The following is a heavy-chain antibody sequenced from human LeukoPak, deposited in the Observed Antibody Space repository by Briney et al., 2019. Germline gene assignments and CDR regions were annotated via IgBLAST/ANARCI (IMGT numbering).Heavy chain of an antibody. Sequence: PGGSLRLSCAASGFTFSSYAMSWVRQAPGKGLEWVSAISGSGGSTYYADSVKGRFTISRDNSKNTLYLQMNSLRAEDTAVYYCAKVWRSIAAAGFRGSSLWFDPWGQGTLVTVSS. CDR3: AKVWRSIAAAGFRGSSLWFDP. J-gene: IGHJ5*02. V-gene: IGHV3-23*01. D-gene: IGHD6-13*01. CDR1: GFTFSSYA. CDR2: ISGSGGST.